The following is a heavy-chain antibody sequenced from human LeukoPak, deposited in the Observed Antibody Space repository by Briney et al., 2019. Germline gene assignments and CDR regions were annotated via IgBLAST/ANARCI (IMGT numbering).Heavy chain of an antibody. CDR1: GFTFSSYA. CDR3: ARMVGKSVEKYYFDY. CDR2: ISYDGSNK. Sequence: GGSLRLSCAASGFTFSSYAMHWVRQAPGKGLEWVAVISYDGSNKYYADSVKGRFTTSRDNSKNTLYLQMNSLRAEDTAVYYCARMVGKSVEKYYFDYWGQGTLVTVSS. V-gene: IGHV3-30*04. J-gene: IGHJ4*02. D-gene: IGHD3-10*01.